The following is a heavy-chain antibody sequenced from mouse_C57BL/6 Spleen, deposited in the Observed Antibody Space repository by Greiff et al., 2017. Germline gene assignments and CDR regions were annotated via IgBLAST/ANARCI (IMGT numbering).Heavy chain of an antibody. J-gene: IGHJ1*03. V-gene: IGHV7-1*01. CDR2: SRNKANDYTT. CDR3: ARGGGANWDWYFDV. Sequence: DVKLVESGGGLVQSGRSLRLSCATSGFTFSAFYMEWVRQAPGKGLEWIAASRNKANDYTTEYSASVKGRFIVSRDTCQSILYLQMNALRAEDTAVYDGARGGGANWDWYFDVWGTGTTVTVSS. CDR1: GFTFSAFY. D-gene: IGHD4-1*01.